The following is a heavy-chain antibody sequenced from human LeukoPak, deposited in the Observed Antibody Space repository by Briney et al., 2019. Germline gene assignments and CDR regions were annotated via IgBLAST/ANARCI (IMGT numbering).Heavy chain of an antibody. J-gene: IGHJ4*02. V-gene: IGHV4-34*01. CDR3: ARGYYYDSSGYYYGLDY. Sequence: SETLSLTCAVYGGSFSGYYWSRIRQPPGKGLEWIGEINHSGSTNYNPSLKSRVTISVDTSKNQFSLKLSSVTAADTAVYYCARGYYYDSSGYYYGLDYWGQGTLVTVSS. D-gene: IGHD3-22*01. CDR1: GGSFSGYY. CDR2: INHSGST.